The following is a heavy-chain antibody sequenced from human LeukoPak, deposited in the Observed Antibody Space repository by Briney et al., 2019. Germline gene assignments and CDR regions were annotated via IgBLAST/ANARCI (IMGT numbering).Heavy chain of an antibody. Sequence: GGSLRLSCAASGFTFSSYSMNWVRQAPGKGLEWVSYISSSSSTIYYADSVKGRFTISRDNAKNSLYLQMNSLRAEDTAVYYCARVKDWYYYDSRFDYWGQGTLVTLSS. CDR1: GFTFSSYS. CDR2: ISSSSSTI. CDR3: ARVKDWYYYDSRFDY. V-gene: IGHV3-48*01. D-gene: IGHD3-22*01. J-gene: IGHJ4*02.